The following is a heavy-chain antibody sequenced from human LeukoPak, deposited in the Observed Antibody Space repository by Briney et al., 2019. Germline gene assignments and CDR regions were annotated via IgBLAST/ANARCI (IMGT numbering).Heavy chain of an antibody. CDR1: GFTFSGSA. D-gene: IGHD3-22*01. J-gene: IGHJ4*02. CDR3: TSTDLEYYYDSSGCQTPDY. Sequence: GGSLRVSCAASGFTFSGSAMHWVRQASGKGLEWVGRIRSKANSYATAYAASVKGRFIISRDDSKNTAYLQMNSLKTEDTAVYYCTSTDLEYYYDSSGCQTPDYWGQGTLVTVSS. V-gene: IGHV3-73*01. CDR2: IRSKANSYAT.